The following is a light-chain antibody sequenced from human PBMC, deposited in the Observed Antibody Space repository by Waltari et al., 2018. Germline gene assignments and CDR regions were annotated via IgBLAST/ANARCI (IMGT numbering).Light chain of an antibody. CDR1: QSISNW. V-gene: IGKV1-5*03. CDR3: QQYNSYSLLT. Sequence: DIQMTQSPSTLSASVGDRVTITCRASQSISNWLAWYQQKPRKAPKLLIYKASTLESGVPSRVSGSGSGTEFTLTISSLQPDDFATYYCQQYNSYSLLTFGGGTKVEIK. CDR2: KAS. J-gene: IGKJ4*01.